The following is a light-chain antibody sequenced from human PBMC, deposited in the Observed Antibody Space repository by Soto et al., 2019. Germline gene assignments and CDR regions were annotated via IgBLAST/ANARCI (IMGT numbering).Light chain of an antibody. CDR3: CSYAGSYTFLYV. J-gene: IGLJ1*01. V-gene: IGLV2-11*01. Sequence: QSALTQPRSVSGSPGQSVTISCTGTSSDVGGYNYVSWYQQHPGKAPKLMIYDVSKRPSGVPDRFSGSKSGNTASLTISGLQAEDEADYYCCSYAGSYTFLYVFXTGTKVTVL. CDR2: DVS. CDR1: SSDVGGYNY.